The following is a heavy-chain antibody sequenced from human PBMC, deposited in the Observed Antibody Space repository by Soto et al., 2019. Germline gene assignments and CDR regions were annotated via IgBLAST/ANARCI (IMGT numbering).Heavy chain of an antibody. D-gene: IGHD2-8*01. CDR1: GGTFSSYT. V-gene: IGHV1-69*02. CDR2: IISILGIA. Sequence: QVQLVQSGAEVKKPGSSVKVSCKASGGTFSSYTISWVRQAPGQGLEWMGRIISILGIANYAQKFQGRVTITADKSTSTAYMELSSLRSEDTAVYYCARGLRDIVLMVYAYEGNEGFDPWGQGTLVTVSS. J-gene: IGHJ5*02. CDR3: ARGLRDIVLMVYAYEGNEGFDP.